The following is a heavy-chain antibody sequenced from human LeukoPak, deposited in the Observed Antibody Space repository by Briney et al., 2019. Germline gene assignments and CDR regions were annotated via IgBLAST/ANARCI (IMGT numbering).Heavy chain of an antibody. V-gene: IGHV3-23*01. D-gene: IGHD2-15*01. J-gene: IGHJ6*03. CDR3: AKGVEDSGIYYYYYMDV. Sequence: GGSLRLSCAASGFTFSSYTFSTYAISWVRQAPGKGREWVSAVSGSGVSTYYADSVKCRFTISRDNSKNTLYLQMNGLRAEDTAVYYCAKGVEDSGIYYYYYMDVWGKGTTVTVSS. CDR2: VSGSGVST. CDR1: GFTFSSYTFSTYA.